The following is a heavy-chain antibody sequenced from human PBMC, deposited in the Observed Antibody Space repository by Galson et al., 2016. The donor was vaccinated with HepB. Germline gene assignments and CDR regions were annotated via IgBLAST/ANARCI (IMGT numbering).Heavy chain of an antibody. CDR2: ISWNSGTI. CDR1: GFAYDDYG. J-gene: IGHJ6*02. V-gene: IGHV3-9*01. Sequence: SLRLSCAASGFAYDDYGMPWVRQAPGKGLEWVSTISWNSGTIDYADSVKGRFTISRDNAKNSLHLQMNSLRTEDTALYYCAKDRGNLNYYQLYGLDVWGQGTTVTVSS. CDR3: AKDRGNLNYYQLYGLDV. D-gene: IGHD2/OR15-2a*01.